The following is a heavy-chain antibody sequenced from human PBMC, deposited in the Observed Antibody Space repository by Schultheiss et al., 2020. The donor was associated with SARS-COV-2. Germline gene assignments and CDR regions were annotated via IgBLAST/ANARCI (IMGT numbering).Heavy chain of an antibody. J-gene: IGHJ6*02. CDR2: MNPNSGNT. D-gene: IGHD5-18*01. Sequence: ASVKVSCKASGYTFTSYDINWVRQATGQGLEWMGWMNPNSGNTGYAQKFQGRVTMTRNTSISTAYMELSSLRSEDTAVYYCARGGYSYGYWYYYYGMDVWGQGTTVTVSS. V-gene: IGHV1-8*01. CDR3: ARGGYSYGYWYYYYGMDV. CDR1: GYTFTSYD.